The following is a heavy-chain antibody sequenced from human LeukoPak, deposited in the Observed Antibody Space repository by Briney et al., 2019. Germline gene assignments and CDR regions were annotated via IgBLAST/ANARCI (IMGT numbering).Heavy chain of an antibody. V-gene: IGHV1-69*05. CDR1: GGTFSSYA. CDR2: IIPIFGTA. D-gene: IGHD3-22*01. CDR3: AAESVYYYDSSGYHF. Sequence: GASVKVSCKASGGTFSSYAISWVRQAPGQGLEWMGGIIPIFGTANYAQKFQGRVTITTDESTSTAYMELSSLRSEDTAVYYCAAESVYYYDSSGYHFWGQGTLVTVSS. J-gene: IGHJ4*02.